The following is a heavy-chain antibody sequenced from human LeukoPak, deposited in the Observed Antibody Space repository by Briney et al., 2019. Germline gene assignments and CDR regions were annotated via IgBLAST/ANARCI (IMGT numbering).Heavy chain of an antibody. V-gene: IGHV3-11*03. CDR3: ASLYSSSWSPLGY. CDR2: ITSSSAFT. J-gene: IGHJ4*02. CDR1: GFHFSDYH. D-gene: IGHD6-13*01. Sequence: GGSLRLSCAASGFHFSDYHMNWVRQAPGKGLEWVSYITSSSAFTFYADSVKGRFTISRDNSKNTLYLQMNSLRAEDTAVYYCASLYSSSWSPLGYWGQGTLVTVSS.